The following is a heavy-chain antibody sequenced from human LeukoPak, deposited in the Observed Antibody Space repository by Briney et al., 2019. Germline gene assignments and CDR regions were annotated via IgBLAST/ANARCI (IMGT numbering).Heavy chain of an antibody. Sequence: PGGSLRLSCAASGFTFSSYAMSWVRQAPGKGLEWVSAISGSGGSTYYADSVKGRLTISRDNSKNTLYLQMNSLRAEDTAVYYCAKYYDSSGYLDAFDIWGQGTMVTVSS. J-gene: IGHJ3*02. D-gene: IGHD3-22*01. CDR3: AKYYDSSGYLDAFDI. V-gene: IGHV3-23*01. CDR2: ISGSGGST. CDR1: GFTFSSYA.